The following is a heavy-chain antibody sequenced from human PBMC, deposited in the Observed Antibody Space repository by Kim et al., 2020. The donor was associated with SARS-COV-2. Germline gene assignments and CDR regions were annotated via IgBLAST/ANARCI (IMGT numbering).Heavy chain of an antibody. J-gene: IGHJ6*03. CDR3: ASSRWWPDYHMDV. D-gene: IGHD2-15*01. V-gene: IGHV4-34*01. Sequence: SETLSLTCAVYGGSLSGYYWSWIRQPPGKGLEWIGEINHSGSTNYNPSLKSRVTISVDTSKNQFSLKLSSVTAADTAVYYCASSRWWPDYHMDVWGKGTTVTVSS. CDR1: GGSLSGYY. CDR2: INHSGST.